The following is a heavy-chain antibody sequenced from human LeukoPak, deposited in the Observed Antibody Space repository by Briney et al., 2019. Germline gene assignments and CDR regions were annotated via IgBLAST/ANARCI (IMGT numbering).Heavy chain of an antibody. CDR3: ARVSVEMTNLDWYFDL. D-gene: IGHD4-11*01. CDR1: RGSISNYY. J-gene: IGHJ2*01. Sequence: PSETLSLTCTVSRGSISNYYWGWIRQPPGNGLEWIGHIYSTGITNYNPFLKSRVTISIDTSKKQFSLKLNSVTAADTAVYYCARVSVEMTNLDWYFDLWGRGTLVTVSA. V-gene: IGHV4-4*09. CDR2: IYSTGIT.